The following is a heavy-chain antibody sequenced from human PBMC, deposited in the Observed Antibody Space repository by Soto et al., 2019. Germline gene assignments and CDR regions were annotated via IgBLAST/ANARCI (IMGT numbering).Heavy chain of an antibody. D-gene: IGHD3-16*01. CDR2: INAGNDNT. CDR1: GYTFTTYV. CDR3: AGVGDDYYCMAV. V-gene: IGHV1-3*01. Sequence: QVPLVQSGAEVKKPGASVKVSCKASGYTFTTYVMHWVRQAPAQRLEGMGWINAGNDNTKYSQKFQGRVTITRDTSASTVYMALCSTSSEHTAGYYCAGVGDDYYCMAVWGQGTTVTVSS. J-gene: IGHJ6*02.